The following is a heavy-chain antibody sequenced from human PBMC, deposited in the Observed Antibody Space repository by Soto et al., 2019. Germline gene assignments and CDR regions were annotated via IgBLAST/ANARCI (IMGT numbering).Heavy chain of an antibody. CDR2: INGYNGGR. D-gene: IGHD1-26*01. J-gene: IGHJ5*01. Sequence: GSSGKGCSKAQGYIFTKNGLGWRRQAPGHGVEWMGLINGYNGGRKGAQTFQDRVSMTTDTATDTAYMELKSLRSGDTAVYYCARVRDKKVGATTSDSWG. CDR3: ARVRDKKVGATTSDS. V-gene: IGHV1-18*01. CDR1: GYIFTKNG.